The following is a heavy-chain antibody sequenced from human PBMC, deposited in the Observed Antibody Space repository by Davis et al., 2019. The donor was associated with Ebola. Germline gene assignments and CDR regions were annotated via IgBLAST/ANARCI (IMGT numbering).Heavy chain of an antibody. CDR1: GYTFTSYG. CDR2: ISAYNGNT. CDR3: ARAATVTTNLNWFDP. J-gene: IGHJ5*02. D-gene: IGHD4-17*01. V-gene: IGHV1-18*01. Sequence: ASVKVSCKASGYTFTSYGISWVRQAPGQGLEWMGWISAYNGNTNYAQKLQGRVTMTTDTSTSTAYMELRSLRSDDTAVYYCARAATVTTNLNWFDPWGQGTLVTVSS.